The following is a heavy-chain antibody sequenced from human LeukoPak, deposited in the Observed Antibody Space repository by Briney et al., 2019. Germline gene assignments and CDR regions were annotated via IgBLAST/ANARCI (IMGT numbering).Heavy chain of an antibody. Sequence: GGSLRLSCAASGFTFSSQNMNWVRQAPGKGLEWVSSITTSGSDVNYADSVKGRFTMSRDNAKNSLYLQMNSLNTEDTAVYFCARVEASALGAVGCWGRGTLVTVSS. CDR1: GFTFSSQN. J-gene: IGHJ1*01. D-gene: IGHD2-2*03. V-gene: IGHV3-21*04. CDR2: ITTSGSDV. CDR3: ARVEASALGAVGC.